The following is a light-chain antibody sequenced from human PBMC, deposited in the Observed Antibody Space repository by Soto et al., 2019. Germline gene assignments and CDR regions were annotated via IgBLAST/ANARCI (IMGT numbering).Light chain of an antibody. J-gene: IGKJ2*01. CDR2: GAS. CDR1: QSVSSSY. V-gene: IGKV3-20*01. Sequence: IVLTQSPGTLSLSPGEGATLSCRASQSVSSSYLAWYQQKPGQAPRLLISGASSRATGVPDRFSGFGSGQDFTLIINRAEPEDFAVYYCQQYGSSPVTFGQGTKLEIK. CDR3: QQYGSSPVT.